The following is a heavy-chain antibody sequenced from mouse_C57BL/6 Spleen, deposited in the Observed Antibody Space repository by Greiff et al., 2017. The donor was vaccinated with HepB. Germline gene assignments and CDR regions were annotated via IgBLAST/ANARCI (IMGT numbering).Heavy chain of an antibody. J-gene: IGHJ1*03. CDR1: GYTFTDYN. V-gene: IGHV1-22*01. D-gene: IGHD4-1*01. CDR2: INPNNGGT. CDR3: ARLEETGTLYWYFDV. Sequence: VQLQQSGPELVKPGASVKMSCKASGYTFTDYNMHWVKQSHGKSLEWIGYINPNNGGTSYNQKFKGKATLTVNKSSSTAYMELRSLTSEDSAVYYCARLEETGTLYWYFDVWGTGTTVTVSS.